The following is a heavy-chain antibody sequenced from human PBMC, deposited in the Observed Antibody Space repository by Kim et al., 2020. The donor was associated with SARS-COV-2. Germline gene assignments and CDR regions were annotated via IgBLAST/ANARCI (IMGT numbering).Heavy chain of an antibody. CDR2: IT. CDR3: SKGPVPAY. J-gene: IGHJ4*02. D-gene: IGHD6-6*01. V-gene: IGHV3-23*01. Sequence: ITNTDESLKGRYTITRDNSKSTLFLQMNSLRPEDTAVYYCSKGPVPAYWGQGTLVSVSS.